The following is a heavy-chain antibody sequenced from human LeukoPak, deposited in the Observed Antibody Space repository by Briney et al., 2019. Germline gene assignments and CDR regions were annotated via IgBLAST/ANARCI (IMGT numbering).Heavy chain of an antibody. CDR1: GGSISSGSYY. CDR2: IYTSGST. CDR3: ARDPVEHPYWFFDL. V-gene: IGHV4-61*02. D-gene: IGHD1/OR15-1a*01. J-gene: IGHJ2*01. Sequence: SETLSLTCTVSGGSISSGSYYWSWIRQPAGKGLEWIGRIYTSGSTNYNPSLKSRATISVDTSKNQFSLKLSSVTAADTAVYYCARDPVEHPYWFFDLWGRGTLVTVSS.